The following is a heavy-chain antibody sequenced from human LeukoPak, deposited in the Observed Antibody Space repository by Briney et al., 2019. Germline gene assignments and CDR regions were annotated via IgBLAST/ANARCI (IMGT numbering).Heavy chain of an antibody. J-gene: IGHJ4*02. V-gene: IGHV4-4*07. CDR3: ARHRQDFWSGYDFAY. Sequence: SETLSLTCTVSGGSISSYYWSWIRQPAGKGLEWIGRIYTSGSTNYNPSLKSRVTMSVDTSKNQFSLKLSSVTAADTAVYYCARHRQDFWSGYDFAYWGQGTLVTVSS. CDR2: IYTSGST. D-gene: IGHD3-3*01. CDR1: GGSISSYY.